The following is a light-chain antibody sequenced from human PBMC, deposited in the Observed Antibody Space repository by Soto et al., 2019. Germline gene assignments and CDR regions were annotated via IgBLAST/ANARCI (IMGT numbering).Light chain of an antibody. CDR3: MIWHSSAWV. J-gene: IGLJ3*02. CDR1: SGINVGTYC. V-gene: IGLV5-45*03. CDR2: YKSDSDK. Sequence: QPVLTQPSSLSASPGASASLTCTLRSGINVGTYCIYWYQQKPGSPPQYLLRYKSDSDKQQGSGVPSRFSGSKDASANAGIFLVSGLQSEDEADYYCMIWHSSAWVFGGGTKLTVL.